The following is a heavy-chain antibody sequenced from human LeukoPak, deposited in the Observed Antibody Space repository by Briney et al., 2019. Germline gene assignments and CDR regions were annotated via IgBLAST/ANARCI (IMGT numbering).Heavy chain of an antibody. D-gene: IGHD5-12*01. CDR3: ARQAIGGYDPPPFGS. V-gene: IGHV4-39*01. Sequence: KPSETLSLTCSVSGGSISSSTYYWGWIRQPPGKGLEWIGNLYYSGSTYYNPSLKSRVTISVDTSKNQFSLKLSSVTAADTAVYYCARQAIGGYDPPPFGSWGQGTLVTVSS. J-gene: IGHJ4*02. CDR2: LYYSGST. CDR1: GGSISSSTYY.